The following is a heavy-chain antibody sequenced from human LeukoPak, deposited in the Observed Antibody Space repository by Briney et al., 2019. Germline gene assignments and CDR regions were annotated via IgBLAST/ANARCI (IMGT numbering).Heavy chain of an antibody. J-gene: IGHJ3*01. CDR1: GFTYSDAW. V-gene: IGHV3-15*07. D-gene: IGHD1-7*01. Sequence: GGSLRLSCTASGFTYSDAWMNWVRQAPGKGLEWVGRIKSETSGGTTEYAAPVKGRFIVSRDDSKNTLFLQMNSLKIEDTAVYYCTTGNYGAFEFWGQGTMVTVSS. CDR2: IKSETSGGTT. CDR3: TTGNYGAFEF.